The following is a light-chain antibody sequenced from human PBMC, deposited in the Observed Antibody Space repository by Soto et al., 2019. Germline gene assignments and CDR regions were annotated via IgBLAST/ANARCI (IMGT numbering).Light chain of an antibody. V-gene: IGLV1-51*01. Sequence: QSVLTQPPSVSAAPGQKVTISCSGSSSNIGNNYVSWYQQLPGTAPKLLIYDNNKRPSGIPDRFSGSKSGTSATLDITGLQTGDEADYYCGTWDSSLGVKVFGGGTKLTVL. CDR1: SSNIGNNY. CDR2: DNN. CDR3: GTWDSSLGVKV. J-gene: IGLJ2*01.